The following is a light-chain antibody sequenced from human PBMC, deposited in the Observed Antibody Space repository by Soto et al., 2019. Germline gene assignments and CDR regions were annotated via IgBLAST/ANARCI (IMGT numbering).Light chain of an antibody. V-gene: IGKV3-20*01. CDR1: QSVRTSY. CDR3: QQYGSVPLT. J-gene: IGKJ4*01. Sequence: EIVLTQSPGTLSLSPGERATLSCRASQSVRTSYLAWYQQKPGQAPRLLIYGASSRATGIPDRFSGSGSGADFTLTLSRLEPEDFAVYYCQQYGSVPLTFGGGTKGEIK. CDR2: GAS.